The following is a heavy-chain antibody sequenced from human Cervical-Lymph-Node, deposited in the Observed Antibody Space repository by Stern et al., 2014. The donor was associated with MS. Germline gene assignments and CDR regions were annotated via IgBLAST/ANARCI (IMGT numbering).Heavy chain of an antibody. Sequence: VHLVESGAEVTKPGSSVKVSCKASGGTFSKFPSSWVRQAPGQGLEWMGGIFPVLGTPASAKECRGRVTITADVSTSTVYMELSSLRSDDTAVYYCALSSETSDRWYSLGYDLWGQGTLVTVSS. CDR2: IFPVLGTP. CDR1: GGTFSKFP. V-gene: IGHV1-69*01. D-gene: IGHD6-13*01. CDR3: ALSSETSDRWYSLGYDL. J-gene: IGHJ5*02.